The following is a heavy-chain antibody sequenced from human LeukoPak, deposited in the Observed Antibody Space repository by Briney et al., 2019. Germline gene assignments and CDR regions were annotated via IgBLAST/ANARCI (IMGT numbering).Heavy chain of an antibody. CDR3: AREATTGLIDY. J-gene: IGHJ4*02. CDR2: ISSSGSTI. Sequence: GGSLRLSCAASGFTFSSYAMSWVRQAPGKGLEWVSYISSSGSTIYYADSVKGRFTISRDNAKNSLYLQMNSLRAEDTAVYYCAREATTGLIDYWGQGTLVTVSS. CDR1: GFTFSSYA. D-gene: IGHD1-26*01. V-gene: IGHV3-48*04.